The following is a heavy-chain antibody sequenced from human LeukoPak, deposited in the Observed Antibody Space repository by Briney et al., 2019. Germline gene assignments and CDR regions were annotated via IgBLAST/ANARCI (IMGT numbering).Heavy chain of an antibody. CDR1: GFTFSSYA. CDR3: ANWELSLTRPDY. CDR2: ISGSGGST. D-gene: IGHD1-26*01. Sequence: GGSRRLSGAASGFTFSSYAMSWVRQAPGKGLEWGSAISGSGGSTYYADSVKGRFTISRDNSKNTLSLQMNRLSPEDTAVYYCANWELSLTRPDYWGQGTLVTVSS. J-gene: IGHJ4*02. V-gene: IGHV3-23*01.